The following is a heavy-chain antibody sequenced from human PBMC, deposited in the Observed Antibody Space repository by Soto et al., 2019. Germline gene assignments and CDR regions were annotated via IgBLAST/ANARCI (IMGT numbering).Heavy chain of an antibody. CDR1: GYSFTTHW. D-gene: IGHD1-1*01. V-gene: IGHV5-51*01. CDR2: IYPGDSDT. Sequence: GESLKISCQGSGYSFTTHWIGWVRQMPGKGLEWMGIIYPGDSDTRYSPSFQGQVTISADKSINTAYLQWSSLKASDTAMYYCARRMEAGLYYGMDAWGQGTTVTVSS. J-gene: IGHJ6*02. CDR3: ARRMEAGLYYGMDA.